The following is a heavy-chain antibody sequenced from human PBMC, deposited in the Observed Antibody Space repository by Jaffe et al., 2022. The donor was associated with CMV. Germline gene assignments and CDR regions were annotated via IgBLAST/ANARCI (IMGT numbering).Heavy chain of an antibody. CDR3: AKDRADIYYDSSGYRVTSYFDY. V-gene: IGHV3-23*01. Sequence: EVQLLESGGGLVQPGGSLRLSCAASGFTFSSYAMSWVRQAPGKGLEWVSAISGSGGSTYYADSVKGRFTISRDNSKNTLYLQMNSLRAEDTAVYYCAKDRADIYYDSSGYRVTSYFDYWGQGTLVTVSS. J-gene: IGHJ4*02. CDR2: ISGSGGST. CDR1: GFTFSSYA. D-gene: IGHD3-22*01.